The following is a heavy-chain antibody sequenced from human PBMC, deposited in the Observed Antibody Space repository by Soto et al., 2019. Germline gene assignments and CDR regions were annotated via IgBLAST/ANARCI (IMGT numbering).Heavy chain of an antibody. Sequence: PGGSLRLSCAASGFTFDDYAMHWVRQAPGKGLEWVSGISWNSGSIGYADSVKGRFTISRDNAKNSLYLQMNSLRAEDTALYYCAKGRQYYYDSSGYLGAFDIWGQGTMVTVS. CDR3: AKGRQYYYDSSGYLGAFDI. D-gene: IGHD3-22*01. V-gene: IGHV3-9*01. CDR1: GFTFDDYA. CDR2: ISWNSGSI. J-gene: IGHJ3*02.